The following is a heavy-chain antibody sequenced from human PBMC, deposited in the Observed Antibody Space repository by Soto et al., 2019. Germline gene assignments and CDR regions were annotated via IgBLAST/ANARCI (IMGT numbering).Heavy chain of an antibody. CDR3: ARDDCSGSYCFAL. Sequence: QVQLVESGGGVVQPGRSLRLSCAASGFTFTTYGFHWVRQAPGKGLEWVAVIWHDGSKTYYTDSVKGRFSVSRDDRKNTVDLQMDSLSADDTAVYYCARDDCSGSYCFALWGQGTLVTVSP. J-gene: IGHJ4*02. CDR2: IWHDGSKT. D-gene: IGHD2-15*01. V-gene: IGHV3-33*01. CDR1: GFTFTTYG.